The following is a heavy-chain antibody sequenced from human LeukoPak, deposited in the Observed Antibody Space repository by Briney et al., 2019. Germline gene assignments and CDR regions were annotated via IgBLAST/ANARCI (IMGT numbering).Heavy chain of an antibody. D-gene: IGHD1/OR15-1a*01. CDR1: GYTFTSYD. V-gene: IGHV1-2*02. CDR2: INPNSGGT. Sequence: ASVKVSCKASGYTFTSYDINWVRQATGQGLEWMGWINPNSGGTNYAQKFQGRVTMTRDTSISTAYMELSRLRSDDTAVYYCARDHWNSDAFDIWGQGTMVTVSS. J-gene: IGHJ3*02. CDR3: ARDHWNSDAFDI.